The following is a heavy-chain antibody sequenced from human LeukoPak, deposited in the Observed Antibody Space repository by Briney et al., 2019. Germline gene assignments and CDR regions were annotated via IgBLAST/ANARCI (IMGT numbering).Heavy chain of an antibody. D-gene: IGHD2-15*01. J-gene: IGHJ4*02. CDR1: GLTFRNYA. CDR2: ISGRGVST. CDR3: AKGGNCSGDSCFLLIDY. V-gene: IGHV3-23*01. Sequence: GGSLRLSCAASGLTFRNYAMNWVRQVPGKGLEWVSTISGRGVSTYYADSVKGRFTISRDNSKNTLYLQMNSLRVDDTAVYYCAKGGNCSGDSCFLLIDYWGQGSLVTDPS.